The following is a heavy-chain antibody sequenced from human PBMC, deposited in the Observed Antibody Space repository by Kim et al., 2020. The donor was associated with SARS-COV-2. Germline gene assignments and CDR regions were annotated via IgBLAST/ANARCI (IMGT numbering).Heavy chain of an antibody. J-gene: IGHJ4*02. CDR3: AGFYDNSGYYLLY. V-gene: IGHV5-51*01. Sequence: GESLKISCQGSGYSFTNYWIGWVRQMPGKGLEWMGIIYPGASNTIYSPSFQGQVTISADKSVSTAYLQWSSLKASDTAMYYCAGFYDNSGYYLLYWGQGTLVTVSS. D-gene: IGHD3-22*01. CDR1: GYSFTNYW. CDR2: IYPGASNT.